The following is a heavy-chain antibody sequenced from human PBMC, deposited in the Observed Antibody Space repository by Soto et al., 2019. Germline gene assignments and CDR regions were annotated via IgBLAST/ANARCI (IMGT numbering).Heavy chain of an antibody. J-gene: IGHJ6*02. V-gene: IGHV3-23*01. CDR3: AKEQQLKLLFNYYYGMEV. D-gene: IGHD6-13*01. Sequence: AWSLRLSCSSSVFTFSSYAMSLVPQNPCKLLEWVSAISGSGGSTYYADSVKGRFTISRDNSKNTLYLQMNSLRAEDTAVYYCAKEQQLKLLFNYYYGMEVWGQGTTVTVSS. CDR2: ISGSGGST. CDR1: VFTFSSYA.